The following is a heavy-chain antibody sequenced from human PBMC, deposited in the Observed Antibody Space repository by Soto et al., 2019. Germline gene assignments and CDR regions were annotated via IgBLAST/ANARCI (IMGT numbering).Heavy chain of an antibody. CDR3: ARASTSPGWNVEY. V-gene: IGHV3-21*01. J-gene: IGHJ4*02. D-gene: IGHD1-1*01. CDR2: ISSSSSYI. CDR1: GFTFSSYS. Sequence: EVQLVESGGGLVKPGGSLRLSCAASGFTFSSYSMNWVRQAPGKGLEWVSSISSSSSYIYYADSVKGRFTISRDNAKNSLYLQMNSLRAEDTAVYYCARASTSPGWNVEYWGQGTLVTVSS.